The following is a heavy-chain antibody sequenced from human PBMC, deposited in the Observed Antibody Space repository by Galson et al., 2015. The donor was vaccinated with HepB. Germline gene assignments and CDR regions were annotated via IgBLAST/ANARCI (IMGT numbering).Heavy chain of an antibody. CDR1: GYPFNNYN. V-gene: IGHV1-18*01. CDR3: AREGYDSSGYRYNWFDP. CDR2: ISTINVNT. J-gene: IGHJ5*02. Sequence: SVKVSCKASGYPFNNYNIVFLRQAPGQGLEWMGLISTINVNTNYAQKFQDRVTMTTDTSTTTVYMELRSLRSDDTAVYYCAREGYDSSGYRYNWFDPWGQGTLVTVSS. D-gene: IGHD3-22*01.